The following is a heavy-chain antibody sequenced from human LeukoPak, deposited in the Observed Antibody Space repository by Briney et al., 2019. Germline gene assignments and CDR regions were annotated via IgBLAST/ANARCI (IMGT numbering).Heavy chain of an antibody. CDR1: GFTFSSYS. Sequence: GGSLRLFCAASGFTFSSYSMNWVRQAPGKGLEWVSSISSSSSYIYYADSVKGRFTISRDNAKNSLYLQMNSLRAEDTAVYYCASAERMLDAFDIWGQGTMVTVSS. D-gene: IGHD2-8*01. V-gene: IGHV3-21*01. J-gene: IGHJ3*02. CDR2: ISSSSSYI. CDR3: ASAERMLDAFDI.